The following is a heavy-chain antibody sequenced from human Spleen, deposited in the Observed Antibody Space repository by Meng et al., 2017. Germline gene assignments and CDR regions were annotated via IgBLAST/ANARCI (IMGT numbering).Heavy chain of an antibody. V-gene: IGHV4-34*01. CDR1: GGTFSDYY. D-gene: IGHD6-19*01. J-gene: IGHJ4*02. Sequence: SETLSLTCDVYGGTFSDYYWSWIRQPPGKGLEWIGEINHRGSTNHSPSLKSRVTILVDTSKNQFSLKLSSVTAADTAVYYCARDSSPNSSGWLDYWGQGTLVTVSS. CDR2: INHRGST. CDR3: ARDSSPNSSGWLDY.